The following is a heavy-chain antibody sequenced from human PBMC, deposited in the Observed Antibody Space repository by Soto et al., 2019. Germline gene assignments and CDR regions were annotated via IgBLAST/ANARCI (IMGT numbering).Heavy chain of an antibody. CDR2: ISSSGTGT. Sequence: EMQLVQSGGGLWQPGGSLSLSFAASGFTFSPYEMHWVRQAPGKGLGWISYISSSGTGTYYADSVRGRFTMSRDNTKNSVSLQMYSLRAEDTAIYYCVRDLHEPLAADALREANWGQGTQVTVSS. D-gene: IGHD4-17*01. CDR3: VRDLHEPLAADALREAN. CDR1: GFTFSPYE. V-gene: IGHV3-48*03. J-gene: IGHJ4*02.